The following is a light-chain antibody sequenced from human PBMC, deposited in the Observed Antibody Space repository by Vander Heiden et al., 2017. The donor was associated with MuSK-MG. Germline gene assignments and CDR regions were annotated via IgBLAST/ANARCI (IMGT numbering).Light chain of an antibody. CDR3: QHYDSFSPMT. Sequence: GDRVTITCRASHSITSWLAWYQQKPGKPPKLLIYKTSNLESGVPSRFSGSGSGTEFTLTISSLQADDIGNYYCQHYDSFSPMTFGQGTKVEF. V-gene: IGKV1-5*03. CDR2: KTS. J-gene: IGKJ1*01. CDR1: HSITSW.